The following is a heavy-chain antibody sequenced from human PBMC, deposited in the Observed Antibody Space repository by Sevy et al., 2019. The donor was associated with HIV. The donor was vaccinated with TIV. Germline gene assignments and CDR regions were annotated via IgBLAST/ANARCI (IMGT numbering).Heavy chain of an antibody. CDR1: GFTFSSYA. V-gene: IGHV3-23*01. Sequence: GGSLRLSCAASGFTFSSYAMSWVRQAPEKGLEWVSVISDSGGNTYYADSVKGRFTISRDNSMNTLYLQMNSLSAEDTAVYYCAKDVPTHDYYGSSGYFDNWGQGTLVTVSS. J-gene: IGHJ5*02. D-gene: IGHD3-22*01. CDR3: AKDVPTHDYYGSSGYFDN. CDR2: ISDSGGNT.